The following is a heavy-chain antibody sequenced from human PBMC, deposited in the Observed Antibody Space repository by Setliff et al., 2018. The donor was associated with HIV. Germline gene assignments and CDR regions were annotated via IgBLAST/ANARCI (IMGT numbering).Heavy chain of an antibody. CDR2: IGTGGDT. CDR3: AREIRTVYTGGHYFYGMDV. CDR1: GFTFSSYD. V-gene: IGHV3-13*01. Sequence: GGSLRLSCEASGFTFSSYDFHWVRQAAGKGLEWVSAIGTGGDTYYVDSVKGRFTISRENARNSLYLQMNSLRAGDTAVYHCAREIRTVYTGGHYFYGMDVWGQGTTVTVSS. D-gene: IGHD3-16*01. J-gene: IGHJ6*02.